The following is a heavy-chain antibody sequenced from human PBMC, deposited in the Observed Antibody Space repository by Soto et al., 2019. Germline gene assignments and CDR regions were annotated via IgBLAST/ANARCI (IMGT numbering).Heavy chain of an antibody. J-gene: IGHJ6*02. V-gene: IGHV3-23*01. Sequence: EVQLLESGGGLVQPGGSLRLSCAASGFTFSSYAMSWVRQAPGKGLEWVSAISGSGGSTYYADSVKGRFTISRDNSKNTLHLQMNSLRAEDTAVYCCAKLTYYYGSGSYGIDVWGQGTTVTVSS. CDR1: GFTFSSYA. D-gene: IGHD3-10*01. CDR3: AKLTYYYGSGSYGIDV. CDR2: ISGSGGST.